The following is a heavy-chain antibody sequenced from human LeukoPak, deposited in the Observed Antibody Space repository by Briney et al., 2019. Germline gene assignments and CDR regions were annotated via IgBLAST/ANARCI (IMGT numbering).Heavy chain of an antibody. CDR3: AKSGNSGAFDY. D-gene: IGHD5-18*01. CDR1: GFTLSRYG. J-gene: IGHJ4*02. V-gene: IGHV3-30*18. Sequence: GRSLRLSCAASGFTLSRYGMHWVRQAPGKGLEWEAVISYDGSNKYYADSVKGRFTISRDNSKNTLYLQMNSLRAEDTAVYYCAKSGNSGAFDYWGQGTLVTVSS. CDR2: ISYDGSNK.